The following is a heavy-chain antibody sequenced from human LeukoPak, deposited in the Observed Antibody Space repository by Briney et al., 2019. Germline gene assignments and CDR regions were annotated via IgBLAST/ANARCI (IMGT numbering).Heavy chain of an antibody. Sequence: ASVEVFCNASGHTFNLYYMQCAPHAPGQGLEEGGEINSNSGGTNYAQKFQGSVTMNRDTSISTAYMELNRLSSDDTAVYYCARVSCSGGSCFNWFDPWGQGTLVTVSS. D-gene: IGHD2-15*01. CDR3: ARVSCSGGSCFNWFDP. J-gene: IGHJ5*02. CDR2: INSNSGGT. V-gene: IGHV1-2*02. CDR1: GHTFNLYY.